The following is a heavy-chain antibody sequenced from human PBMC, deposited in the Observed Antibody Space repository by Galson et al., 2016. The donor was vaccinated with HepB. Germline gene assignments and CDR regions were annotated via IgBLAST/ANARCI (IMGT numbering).Heavy chain of an antibody. J-gene: IGHJ4*02. CDR1: GYSFTTYW. CDR3: ARLAYSGYERPHYFDY. V-gene: IGHV5-51*01. D-gene: IGHD5-12*01. Sequence: QSGAEVKKPGESLKISCKGSGYSFTTYWIGWVRQMPGKGLEWMGIIYPGDSDTRYRPSFQGQVTISADKSITTAYLQWSSLKASDIAIYYCARLAYSGYERPHYFDYWGQGTLVTVSS. CDR2: IYPGDSDT.